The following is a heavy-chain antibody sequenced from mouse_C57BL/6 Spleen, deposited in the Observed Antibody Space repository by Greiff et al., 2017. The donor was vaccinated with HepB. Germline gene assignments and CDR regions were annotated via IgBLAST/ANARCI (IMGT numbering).Heavy chain of an antibody. D-gene: IGHD4-1*01. J-gene: IGHJ2*01. CDR1: GYTFTSYW. CDR2: INPSNGGT. CDR3: ARRGGLLGRGYFDY. Sequence: QVQLQQPGTELVKPGASVKLSCKASGYTFTSYWMHWVKQRPGQGLEWIGNINPSNGGTNYNEKFKSKATLTVDKASRTAYMQLSSLTSEDSAVYYWARRGGLLGRGYFDYWGQGTTLTVSS. V-gene: IGHV1-53*01.